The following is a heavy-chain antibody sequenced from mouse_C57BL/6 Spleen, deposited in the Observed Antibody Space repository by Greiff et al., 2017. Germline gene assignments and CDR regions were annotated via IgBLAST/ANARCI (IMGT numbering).Heavy chain of an antibody. D-gene: IGHD1-1*02. CDR3: TREEGGGAMDY. V-gene: IGHV5-9-1*02. CDR1: GFTFSSYA. CDR2: ISSGGDYI. J-gene: IGHJ4*01. Sequence: EVMLVESGEGLVKPGGSLKLSCAASGFTFSSYAMSWVRQTPEKRLEWVAYISSGGDYIYYADTVKGRFTISRDNARNTLYLQMSSLKSEDTAMYYCTREEGGGAMDYWGQGTSVTVSS.